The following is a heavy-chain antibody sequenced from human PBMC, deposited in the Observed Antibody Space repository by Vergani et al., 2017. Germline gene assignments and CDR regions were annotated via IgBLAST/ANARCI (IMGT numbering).Heavy chain of an antibody. CDR3: ARERYSHYNGDAFDV. CDR2: IWYDGSKE. CDR1: GFTLSSHA. V-gene: IGHV3-33*01. J-gene: IGHJ3*01. D-gene: IGHD5-12*01. Sequence: QVQLEESGGGVVQPGRSLRLSCAGSGFTLSSHAMHWVRQAPGKGLEWVAFIWYDGSKEYYADSVKGRFTISRDNSKNTLYLQMGSLRTEDMAVYYCARERYSHYNGDAFDVWGQGTMVTVSS.